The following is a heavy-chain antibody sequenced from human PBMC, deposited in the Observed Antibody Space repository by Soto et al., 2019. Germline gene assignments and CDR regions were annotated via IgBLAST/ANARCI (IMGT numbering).Heavy chain of an antibody. CDR2: ISSSSSYI. CDR1: GFTFSSYS. J-gene: IGHJ5*02. D-gene: IGHD4-17*01. CDR3: ARDGDGEIKYNWFDP. V-gene: IGHV3-21*01. Sequence: GGSLRLSCAASGFTFSSYSMNWVRQAPGKGLEWVSSISSSSSYIYYADSVKGRFTISRDNAKNSLYLQMNSLRAEDTAVYYCARDGDGEIKYNWFDPWGQGTLVTVSS.